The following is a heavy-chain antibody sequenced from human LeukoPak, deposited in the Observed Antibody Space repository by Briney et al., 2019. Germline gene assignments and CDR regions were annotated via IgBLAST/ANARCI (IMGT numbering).Heavy chain of an antibody. CDR2: IYYSGST. D-gene: IGHD3-16*01. CDR1: GGSISSYY. Sequence: SETLSLTCTVSGGSISSYYWSWIRQPPGKGLEWIGYIYYSGSTNYNPSLKSRVTISVDTYKNQFSLKVSSVTAADTAVYYCARRYGGVGFDYWGQGTLVTVSS. CDR3: ARRYGGVGFDY. J-gene: IGHJ4*02. V-gene: IGHV4-59*08.